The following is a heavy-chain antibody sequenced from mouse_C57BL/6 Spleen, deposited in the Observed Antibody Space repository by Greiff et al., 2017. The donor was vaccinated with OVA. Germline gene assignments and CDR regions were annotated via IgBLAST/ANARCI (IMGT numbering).Heavy chain of an antibody. D-gene: IGHD3-2*02. J-gene: IGHJ2*01. CDR1: GFTFTDYY. V-gene: IGHV7-3*01. Sequence: EVHLVESGGGLVQPGGSLSLSCAASGFTFTDYYMSWVRQPPGKALEWLGFIRNKANGYTTEYSASVKGRFTISRDNSQSILYLQMNALRAEDSATYYCARQLKYFDYWGQGTTLTVSS. CDR2: IRNKANGYTT. CDR3: ARQLKYFDY.